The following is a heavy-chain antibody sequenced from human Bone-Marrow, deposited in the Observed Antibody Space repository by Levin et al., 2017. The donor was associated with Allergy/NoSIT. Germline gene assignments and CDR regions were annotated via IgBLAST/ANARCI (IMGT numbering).Heavy chain of an antibody. D-gene: IGHD6-13*01. CDR2: LYYSGST. CDR1: GGSISSNYDY. V-gene: IGHV4-39*01. J-gene: IGHJ4*02. CDR3: ANRIPAAGDYFDY. Sequence: SQTLSLTCTVSGGSISSNYDYWGWIRQPPGKGLEWIGSLYYSGSTYHNPSLKSRVTMSLDTSKNQFSLKLSSVTPADTAVYYCANRIPAAGDYFDYWGQGTLVTVSS.